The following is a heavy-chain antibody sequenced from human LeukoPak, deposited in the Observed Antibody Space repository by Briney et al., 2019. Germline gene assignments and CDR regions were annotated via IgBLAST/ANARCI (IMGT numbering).Heavy chain of an antibody. D-gene: IGHD6-19*01. V-gene: IGHV3-64*01. J-gene: IGHJ4*02. CDR2: ISSNGGST. CDR1: GFTFSSYA. Sequence: PGGSLRLSCAASGFTFSSYAMHWVRQAPGKGLEYVSAISSNGGSTCYANSVKGGFTISRDNAKNSLYLQMNSLRAEDTAVYYCARDSVSGWFDYWGQGTLVTVSS. CDR3: ARDSVSGWFDY.